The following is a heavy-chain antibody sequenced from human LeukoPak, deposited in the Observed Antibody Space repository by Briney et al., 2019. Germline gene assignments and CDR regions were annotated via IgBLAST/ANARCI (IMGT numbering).Heavy chain of an antibody. J-gene: IGHJ4*02. V-gene: IGHV4-39*01. CDR2: ISYSGST. D-gene: IGHD3-22*01. CDR1: GGSISSNNYY. Sequence: PSETLALTCTVSGGSISSNNYYWGWIRQPPGKGLEWIGSISYSGSTYYNPSLESRVTISVDTSKNQFSLKLTSVTAADTAVYYCARPGYYYDSSGYHYRDYWGQGTLVTVSS. CDR3: ARPGYYYDSSGYHYRDY.